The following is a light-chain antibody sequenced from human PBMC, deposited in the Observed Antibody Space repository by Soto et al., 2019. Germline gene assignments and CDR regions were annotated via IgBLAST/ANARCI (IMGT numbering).Light chain of an antibody. Sequence: EVVFTQSPATLSVSAGGTVTLSCRASQSIRTNVAWYQQIPGQAPRLLVYGASTRATGVPARFSGSGSETDFTLTISRLEPEDFAVYYCQQYGGSPWTFGQGTKVDI. CDR1: QSIRTN. CDR2: GAS. V-gene: IGKV3-20*01. J-gene: IGKJ1*01. CDR3: QQYGGSPWT.